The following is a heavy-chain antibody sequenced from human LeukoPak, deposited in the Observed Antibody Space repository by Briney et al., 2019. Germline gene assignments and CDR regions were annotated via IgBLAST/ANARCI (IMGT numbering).Heavy chain of an antibody. Sequence: PGGSLRLSCAASGFTFANYAMSWVRQAPGKGLEWVSSLIGSGGSTYYADSVKGRFTISRDNSENTLYLQMNSLRAEDTAVYFCAKRGVVIRVILVGFHKEAYYFDSWGQGALVTVSS. CDR2: LIGSGGST. CDR3: AKRGVVIRVILVGFHKEAYYFDS. J-gene: IGHJ4*02. CDR1: GFTFANYA. V-gene: IGHV3-23*01. D-gene: IGHD3-22*01.